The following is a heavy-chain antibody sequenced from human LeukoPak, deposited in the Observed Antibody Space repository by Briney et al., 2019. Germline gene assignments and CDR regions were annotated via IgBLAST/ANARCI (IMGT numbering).Heavy chain of an antibody. CDR2: ISAYNGNT. V-gene: IGHV1-18*01. CDR3: ASSSSWTHGDYYMDV. CDR1: GYTFTSYG. Sequence: ASVKVSCKASGYTFTSYGISWVRQAPGQGLEWMGWISAYNGNTNYAQKLQGRVTMTTDTSTSTAYMELRSLRSDDTAVYYCASSSSWTHGDYYMDVWGKGTTVTVSS. D-gene: IGHD3-10*01. J-gene: IGHJ6*03.